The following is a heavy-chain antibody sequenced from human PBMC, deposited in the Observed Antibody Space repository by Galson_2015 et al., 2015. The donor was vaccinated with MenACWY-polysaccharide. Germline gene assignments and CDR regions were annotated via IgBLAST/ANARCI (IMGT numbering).Heavy chain of an antibody. CDR1: SGSISSYY. D-gene: IGHD4-17*01. J-gene: IGHJ6*02. V-gene: IGHV4-4*07. CDR2: IYISGSI. Sequence: SETLSLTCTVSSGSISSYYWSWIRQPAGKGLEWIGRIYISGSINYNPSLKSRVTMSVDTSKNQFSLKLSSVTAAGTAVYYCARDTPVYGDYFDGMDVWGQGTTVTVSS. CDR3: ARDTPVYGDYFDGMDV.